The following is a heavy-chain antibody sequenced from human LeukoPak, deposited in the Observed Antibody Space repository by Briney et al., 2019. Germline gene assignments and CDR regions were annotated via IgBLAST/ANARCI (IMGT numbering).Heavy chain of an antibody. V-gene: IGHV3-7*01. CDR1: GFTFSSYW. CDR2: IKQDGSEK. J-gene: IGHJ6*03. Sequence: GGSLRLSCAASGFTFSSYWMSWVRQAPGKGLEWVANIKQDGSEKYYVDSVKGRFTISRDNAKNSLYLQMNSLRAEDTAVCYCARDKGYYYMDVWGKGTTVTVSS. CDR3: ARDKGYYYMDV.